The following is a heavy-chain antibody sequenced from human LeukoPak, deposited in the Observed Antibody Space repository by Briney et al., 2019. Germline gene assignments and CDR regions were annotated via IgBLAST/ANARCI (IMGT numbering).Heavy chain of an antibody. V-gene: IGHV3-7*01. CDR2: IKQDGSEK. CDR3: AREISSWYRTEGRFDP. Sequence: GGSLRLSCAASGFIFSSYWMSWVRQAPGKGLEGVANIKQDGSEKYYVDSVKGRFTISRDNAKNSLYLQMNSLRAEDTAVYYCAREISSWYRTEGRFDPWGQGTLVTVSS. CDR1: GFIFSSYW. J-gene: IGHJ5*02. D-gene: IGHD6-13*01.